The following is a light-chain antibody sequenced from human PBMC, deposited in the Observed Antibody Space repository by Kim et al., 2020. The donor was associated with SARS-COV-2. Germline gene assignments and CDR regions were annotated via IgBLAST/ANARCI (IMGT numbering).Light chain of an antibody. CDR2: DND. V-gene: IGLV1-51*01. J-gene: IGLJ1*01. CDR3: ATWHTGLSGPWV. Sequence: QSVLTQSPSVSAAPGQKVTISCSGSTSNIGSHYVSWYQQLPGTTPKLLIYDNDKRPSGIPDRFSGSKSGTSATLGITGLQTGDEADYYCATWHTGLSGPWVFGPGTKVTVL. CDR1: TSNIGSHY.